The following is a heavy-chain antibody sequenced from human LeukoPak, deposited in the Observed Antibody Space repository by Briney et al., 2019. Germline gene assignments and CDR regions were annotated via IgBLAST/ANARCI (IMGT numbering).Heavy chain of an antibody. D-gene: IGHD2-2*01. CDR1: GFTFSSYG. Sequence: GGTLRLSCAASGFTFSSYGMHWVRQAPGKGLEWVADIWYDGSNKYYADSVKGRFSISRDNAKNSLHLQMNSLRVEDTAVYYCTSRYCTTTNCYSFDIWGQGTMVTVSS. CDR3: TSRYCTTTNCYSFDI. CDR2: IWYDGSNK. J-gene: IGHJ3*02. V-gene: IGHV3-33*03.